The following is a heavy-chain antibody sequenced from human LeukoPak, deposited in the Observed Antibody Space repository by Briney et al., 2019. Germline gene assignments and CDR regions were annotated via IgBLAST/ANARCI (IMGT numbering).Heavy chain of an antibody. CDR3: ARGFLGWLLLTPSYYFDY. V-gene: IGHV4-34*01. Sequence: SETLSLTCAVYGGSFSGYYWSWIRQPPGKGLEWIGEINHSGSTNYNPSLKSRVTISVDTSKNQFSLRLSSVTAADTAVYYCARGFLGWLLLTPSYYFDYWGQGTLVTVSS. CDR1: GGSFSGYY. CDR2: INHSGST. J-gene: IGHJ4*02. D-gene: IGHD3-3*01.